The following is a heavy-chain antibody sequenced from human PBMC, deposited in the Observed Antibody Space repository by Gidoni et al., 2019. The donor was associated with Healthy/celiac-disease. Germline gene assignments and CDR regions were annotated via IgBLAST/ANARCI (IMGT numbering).Heavy chain of an antibody. CDR2: IDPSDSYT. CDR3: ARRGRYSSGWPQGYFDL. Sequence: EVQLVQSGAEVKKPGESLRISCKGSGYSFTSYWISWVRQMPGKGLEWMGRIDPSDSYTNYSPSFQGHVTISADKSISTAYLQWSSLKASDTAMYYCARRGRYSSGWPQGYFDLWGRGTLVTVSS. V-gene: IGHV5-10-1*03. CDR1: GYSFTSYW. J-gene: IGHJ2*01. D-gene: IGHD6-19*01.